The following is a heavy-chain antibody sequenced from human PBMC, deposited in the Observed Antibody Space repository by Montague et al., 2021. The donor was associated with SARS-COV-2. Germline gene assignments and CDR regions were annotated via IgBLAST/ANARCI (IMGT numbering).Heavy chain of an antibody. Sequence: SETLSLTCSVSGGSIGSYYWSWLRQSPGKGLEWIGHIHYSGRNTYSPSFKSRVTISIDTPKKQFSLKLSSVTAADTAVYYCARSLDPSGTEYLPYWGQGTLVTVSS. D-gene: IGHD3-10*01. CDR1: GGSIGSYY. CDR2: IHYSGRN. V-gene: IGHV4-59*12. CDR3: ARSLDPSGTEYLPY. J-gene: IGHJ4*02.